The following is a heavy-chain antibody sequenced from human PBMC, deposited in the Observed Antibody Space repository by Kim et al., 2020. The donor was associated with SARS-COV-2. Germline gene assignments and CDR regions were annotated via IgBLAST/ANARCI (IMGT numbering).Heavy chain of an antibody. J-gene: IGHJ6*02. Sequence: GGSLRLSCAASGFTFDDYAMHWVRQAPGKGLEWVSLISGDGGSTYYADSVKGRFTISRDNSKNSLYLQMNSLRTEDTALYYCAKDLRYYDILTGLPFYYYYGRDVWGQGTTVTVSS. CDR2: ISGDGGST. CDR3: AKDLRYYDILTGLPFYYYYGRDV. CDR1: GFTFDDYA. D-gene: IGHD3-9*01. V-gene: IGHV3-43*02.